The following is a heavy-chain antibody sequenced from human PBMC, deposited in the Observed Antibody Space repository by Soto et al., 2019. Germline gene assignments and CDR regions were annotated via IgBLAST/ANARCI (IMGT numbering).Heavy chain of an antibody. D-gene: IGHD4-17*01. Sequence: GGSLRLSCAASGFTFRNYGMNWVRQAPGKGLEWIAYISGTSSLIYYADSVQGRFTISRDNAQKSLFLQMNSLRAEDTAVYYCAHYADYSGNGGYWGQGTLVTVSS. CDR1: GFTFRNYG. V-gene: IGHV3-48*01. J-gene: IGHJ4*02. CDR2: ISGTSSLI. CDR3: AHYADYSGNGGY.